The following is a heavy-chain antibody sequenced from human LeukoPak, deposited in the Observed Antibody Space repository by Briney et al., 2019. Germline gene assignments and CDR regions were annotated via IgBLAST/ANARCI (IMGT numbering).Heavy chain of an antibody. D-gene: IGHD5-24*01. CDR3: ARVRRWLQSDAFDI. CDR2: ISAYNGNT. Sequence: GASVKVSCKASGYTFTSYGISWVRQAPGQGLEWMGWISAYNGNTNYAQKLQGRVTMTTDTSTSTAYMELRSLRSDDTAVYYCARVRRWLQSDAFDIWAKGQWSPSLQ. V-gene: IGHV1-18*01. J-gene: IGHJ3*02. CDR1: GYTFTSYG.